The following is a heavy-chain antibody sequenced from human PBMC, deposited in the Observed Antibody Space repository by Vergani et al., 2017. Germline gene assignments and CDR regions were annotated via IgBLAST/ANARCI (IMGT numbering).Heavy chain of an antibody. D-gene: IGHD2-15*01. J-gene: IGHJ5*02. V-gene: IGHV5-51*03. CDR3: ARTPPANDAPAWFAP. CDR1: EYSFGNYW. CDR2: IYHSGVT. Sequence: EVELVQSGPEMRKPGESLKISCKGSEYSFGNYWIGWVRQMPGKGLEWIGQIYHSGVTHYNPSFKSRVTMSVAASKNQFSLELDSVTAADTAIYYCARTPPANDAPAWFAPWGRGIRVTVSS.